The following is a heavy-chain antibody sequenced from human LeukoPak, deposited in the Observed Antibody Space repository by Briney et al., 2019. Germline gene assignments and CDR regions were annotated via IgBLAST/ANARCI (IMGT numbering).Heavy chain of an antibody. Sequence: GGSLRLSCAVSGFTFSSYWMHWVRQAPGKGLVWVSHIKTDGSTTAYADSVKGRFTISRDNAKNTLYLQMNSLRGEDTAIYFCAKGHTNLDPAGDQGALVIVSS. V-gene: IGHV3-74*01. CDR2: IKTDGSTT. J-gene: IGHJ4*02. CDR1: GFTFSSYW. CDR3: AKGHTNLDPA. D-gene: IGHD1-1*01.